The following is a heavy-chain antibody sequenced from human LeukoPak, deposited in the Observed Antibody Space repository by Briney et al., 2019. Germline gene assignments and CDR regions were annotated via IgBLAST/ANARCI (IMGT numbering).Heavy chain of an antibody. D-gene: IGHD2-2*01. CDR2: INHSGST. CDR3: ARDIVVVPAAIRGRWFDP. J-gene: IGHJ5*02. V-gene: IGHV4-34*01. Sequence: SETLSLTCAVYGGSFSGHYWSWIRQPPGKGLEWIGEINHSGSTNYNPSLKSRVTISVDTSKNQFSLKLSSVTAADTAVYYCARDIVVVPAAIRGRWFDPWGQGTLVTVSS. CDR1: GGSFSGHY.